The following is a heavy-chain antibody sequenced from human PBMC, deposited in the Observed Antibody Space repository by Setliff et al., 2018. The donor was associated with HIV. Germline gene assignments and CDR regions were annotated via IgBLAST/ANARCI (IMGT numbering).Heavy chain of an antibody. J-gene: IGHJ4*02. CDR3: VRLIHTGLLYFDF. D-gene: IGHD2-8*02. V-gene: IGHV4-4*09. Sequence: SETLSLTCTVSGGSISSYYWSWIRQPPGKGLEWIGYIYTSGSTNYNPSLKSRVTISVDTSNNQFSLTLNSVTAADTAVYYCVRLIHTGLLYFDFWGLGTLVTVSS. CDR2: IYTSGST. CDR1: GGSISSYY.